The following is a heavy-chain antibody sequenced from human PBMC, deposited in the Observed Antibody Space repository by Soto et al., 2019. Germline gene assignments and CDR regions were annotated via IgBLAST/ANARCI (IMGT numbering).Heavy chain of an antibody. CDR1: GFTFSNYA. J-gene: IGHJ6*02. D-gene: IGHD2-15*01. CDR3: AKRACRGGSCYSLDV. CDR2: ISGSGGST. Sequence: GGSMSLSCAASGFTFSNYAMNWVRQAPGKGLEWVSAISGSGGSTYYADSVKGRFTISRDNSKNTLYLQMNSLRADYTAVYYCAKRACRGGSCYSLDVWGQGTTVTVSS. V-gene: IGHV3-23*01.